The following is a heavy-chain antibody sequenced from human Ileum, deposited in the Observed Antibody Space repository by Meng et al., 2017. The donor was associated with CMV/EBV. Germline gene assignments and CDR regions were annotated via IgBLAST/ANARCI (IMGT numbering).Heavy chain of an antibody. CDR2: ININSGVI. D-gene: IGHD7-27*01. CDR3: ARENWVYDY. V-gene: IGHV1-2*02. J-gene: IGHJ4*02. CDR1: GNTFPGYY. Sequence: QLQLGQDGAELETPGASGKVSCNASGNTFPGYYIHWVRQGAGQGLEWVGCININSGVIDFAPKFQGRITLTRDTSITTANMVFTRVIYDDTAVYYCARENWVYDYWGQGTLVTVSS.